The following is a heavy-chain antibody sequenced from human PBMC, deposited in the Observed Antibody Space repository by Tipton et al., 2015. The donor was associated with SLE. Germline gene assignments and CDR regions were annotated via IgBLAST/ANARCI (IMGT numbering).Heavy chain of an antibody. V-gene: IGHV4-4*07. Sequence: TLSLTCTVSGGSISSYYWSWIRQPAGKGLEWIGRVYIAGSTNYNPSLKSRVTILIDTSKNQFSLRLSSVTSADTAVYYCARYFYDSSGVCLFDFWGQGTLVTVSS. CDR3: ARYFYDSSGVCLFDF. D-gene: IGHD3-22*01. J-gene: IGHJ4*02. CDR1: GGSISSYY. CDR2: VYIAGST.